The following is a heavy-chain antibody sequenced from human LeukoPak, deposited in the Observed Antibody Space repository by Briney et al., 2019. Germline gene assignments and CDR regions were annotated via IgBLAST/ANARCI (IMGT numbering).Heavy chain of an antibody. D-gene: IGHD3-22*01. Sequence: ASVKVSCKASGYTFASYAMHWVRQAPGQRLEWMGWINAGNGNTKYSQKFQGRVTITRDTSASTAYMELSSLRSEDTAVYYCARGLAYYYDSSGYFDYWGQGTLVTVS. CDR3: ARGLAYYYDSSGYFDY. CDR2: INAGNGNT. CDR1: GYTFASYA. J-gene: IGHJ4*02. V-gene: IGHV1-3*01.